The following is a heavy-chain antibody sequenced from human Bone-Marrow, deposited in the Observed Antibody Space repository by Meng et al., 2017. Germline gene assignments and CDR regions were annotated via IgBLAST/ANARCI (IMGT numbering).Heavy chain of an antibody. Sequence: EVPLVVAGGGLVKPGGSLRLSCVASGLSFTDAWMSWVRQAPGKGLEWVGRIKRNSDGGTIDYAAPVKGRFTISRDDSKNTLYLQMDSLITEDTAVYFCATGAAAADHWGQGTLVTVSS. CDR3: ATGAAAADH. V-gene: IGHV3-15*01. J-gene: IGHJ4*02. CDR1: GLSFTDAW. D-gene: IGHD6-13*01. CDR2: IKRNSDGGTI.